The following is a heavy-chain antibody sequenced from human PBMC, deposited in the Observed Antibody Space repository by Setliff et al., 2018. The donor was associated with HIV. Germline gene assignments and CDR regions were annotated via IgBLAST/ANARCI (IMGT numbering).Heavy chain of an antibody. J-gene: IGHJ4*02. D-gene: IGHD2-15*01. V-gene: IGHV4-34*01. Sequence: LSLTCAVYGAPLNGFFWSWVRQRPERGLEWIGEVNHSGTTNYNPSLKSRVTISVDTSKNQVSLRLSSVTAADTAVYYCARLGSHCKNAFCPPYWGQGTLVTVSS. CDR2: VNHSGTT. CDR3: ARLGSHCKNAFCPPY. CDR1: GAPLNGFF.